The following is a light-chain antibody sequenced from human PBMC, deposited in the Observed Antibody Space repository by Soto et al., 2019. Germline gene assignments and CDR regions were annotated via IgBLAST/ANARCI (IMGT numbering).Light chain of an antibody. J-gene: IGKJ4*01. Sequence: DIQMTQSPSSLSASVGDRVTITCRASQSISSYLNWYQQKPGKAPKLLIYASSSLQSGVPSRFSGSGSRTDFTLTISSLQPEDSATYYCQQRYSVPSFGGGTNVEIK. V-gene: IGKV1-39*01. CDR3: QQRYSVPS. CDR2: ASS. CDR1: QSISSY.